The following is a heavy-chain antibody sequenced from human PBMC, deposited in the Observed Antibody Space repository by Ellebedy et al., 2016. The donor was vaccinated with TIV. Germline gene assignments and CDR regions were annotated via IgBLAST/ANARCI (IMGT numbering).Heavy chain of an antibody. J-gene: IGHJ4*02. CDR3: ARDGIVGGTTEYYFDY. CDR1: GFTFGGYG. V-gene: IGHV3-33*01. Sequence: GESLKISCATSGFTFGGYGIHWVRQAPGKGLEWVAVIWYDGTTKYYIDSVKGRFSISRDSSKNTVDLQMNSLRVEDTAVYYCARDGIVGGTTEYYFDYWGQGTLVTVSS. CDR2: IWYDGTTK. D-gene: IGHD1-26*01.